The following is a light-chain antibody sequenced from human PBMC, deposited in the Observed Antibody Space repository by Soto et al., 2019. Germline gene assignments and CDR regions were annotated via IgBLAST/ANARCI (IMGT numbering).Light chain of an antibody. V-gene: IGLV2-14*01. CDR3: SSYTNINPSALV. CDR2: EVT. J-gene: IGLJ1*01. Sequence: QSALTQPASVSGSPGQSITISCTGTSGDIGSYNRVSWYQQHPGKAPKLILYEVTDRPSGVSNRFSGSKSGNTASLTISGLQDDDEAAYYCSSYTNINPSALVFGTGTKLTVL. CDR1: SGDIGSYNR.